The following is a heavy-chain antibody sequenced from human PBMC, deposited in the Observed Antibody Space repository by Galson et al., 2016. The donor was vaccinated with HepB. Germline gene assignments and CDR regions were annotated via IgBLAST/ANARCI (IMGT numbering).Heavy chain of an antibody. J-gene: IGHJ4*02. CDR3: ARATAVTTIDFDY. V-gene: IGHV4-59*01. Sequence: EPLSLTCTVSGGSIRSYYWSWIRQPPGKGLEWIGHIYYSGSTNYNPSLKSRVTISVDTSKKQFSLRLSSVTAADTAVYYCARATAVTTIDFDYWGQGTLVTVSS. CDR2: IYYSGST. CDR1: GGSIRSYY. D-gene: IGHD4-17*01.